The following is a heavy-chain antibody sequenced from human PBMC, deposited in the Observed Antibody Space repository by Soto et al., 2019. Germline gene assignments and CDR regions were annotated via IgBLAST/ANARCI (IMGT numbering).Heavy chain of an antibody. V-gene: IGHV1-2*02. CDR1: GYTFTGDY. CDR3: ARHGSGYSGYDWDYYSMDV. Sequence: ASVTVSCWASGYTFTGDYMYWVRQAPGQGGEWMGWINTNSGGTNYAQTFQGRVTITRDTSISTAYMELSRMRSDDTAVYYCARHGSGYSGYDWDYYSMDVWGQGTTVTVSS. D-gene: IGHD5-12*01. J-gene: IGHJ6*02. CDR2: INTNSGGT.